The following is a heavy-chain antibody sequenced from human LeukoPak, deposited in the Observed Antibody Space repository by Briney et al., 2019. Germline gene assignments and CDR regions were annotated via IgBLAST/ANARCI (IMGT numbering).Heavy chain of an antibody. CDR1: GGTFSSYA. Sequence: ASVKVSCKASGGTFSSYAFSWVRQAPGQGLEWMGGIIPIVGTTNYAQMFQGRVTITADESTSTAYMELSSLRSEDTAVYYCARGGYYYDSSGYSHLPDYWGQGTLVTVSS. CDR3: ARGGYYYDSSGYSHLPDY. J-gene: IGHJ4*02. CDR2: IIPIVGTT. D-gene: IGHD3-22*01. V-gene: IGHV1-69*13.